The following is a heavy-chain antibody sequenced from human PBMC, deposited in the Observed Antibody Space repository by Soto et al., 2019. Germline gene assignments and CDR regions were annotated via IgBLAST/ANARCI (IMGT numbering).Heavy chain of an antibody. J-gene: IGHJ4*02. CDR1: GFTFSSYD. CDR3: GRVPRAYSSGTAGSYYFYY. V-gene: IGHV3-13*01. CDR2: IGTAGDT. Sequence: GGSLRLSCAASGFTFSSYDMHWVRQATGKGLEWVSAIGTAGDTYYPGSVKGRFTISRENAKDSLYLQMNSLRAGATAVYYCGRVPRAYSSGTAGSYYFYYWRQGTLFSVSS. D-gene: IGHD5-18*01.